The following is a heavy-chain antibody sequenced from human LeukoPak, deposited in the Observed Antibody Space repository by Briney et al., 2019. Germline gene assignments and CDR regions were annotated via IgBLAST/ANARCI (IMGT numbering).Heavy chain of an antibody. D-gene: IGHD3-10*01. CDR3: ARYYGSGSYYHPFDY. CDR1: GGSISSSTYY. V-gene: IGHV4-39*01. J-gene: IGHJ4*02. Sequence: SETLSLTCIVSGGSISSSTYYWGWIRQPPGKGLEWIGSIYYSGSTYYNPSLKSRVTISVDTSKNQFSLKLSSVTAADTAVYYCARYYGSGSYYHPFDYWGQGTLVTVSS. CDR2: IYYSGST.